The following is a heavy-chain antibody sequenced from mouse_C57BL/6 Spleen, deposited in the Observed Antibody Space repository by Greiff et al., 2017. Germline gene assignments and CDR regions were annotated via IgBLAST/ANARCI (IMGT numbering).Heavy chain of an antibody. CDR2: ISWDDDK. D-gene: IGHD2-5*01. CDR3: ALRGSNYEGAMDY. Sequence: QVTLKECGPGLLQSSPTLSLTCYFSGFSLSTSGMGVSWIRHPSGTGLVWLAHISWDDDKRYNPSLKSRLTISEDTSRNQGFLKITRVDTADTATYYCALRGSNYEGAMDYWGQGTSVTVSS. V-gene: IGHV8-12*01. J-gene: IGHJ4*01. CDR1: GFSLSTSGMG.